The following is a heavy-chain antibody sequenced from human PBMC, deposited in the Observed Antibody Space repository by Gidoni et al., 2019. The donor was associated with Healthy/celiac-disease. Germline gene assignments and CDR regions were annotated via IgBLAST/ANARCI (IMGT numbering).Heavy chain of an antibody. CDR3: ARSLFGRGDYYYDSSGYYSWAIMDV. Sequence: EVQLVESGGGVVRPGGSLRLSCAVSGFTFDDYGMSWVRQAPGKGLEWVSGINWNGGSISYADSVKGRSTISGDNAKNSLYLQMNSLRAEDTAFYYCARSLFGRGDYYYDSSGYYSWAIMDVWGKGTTVTVSS. V-gene: IGHV3-20*04. J-gene: IGHJ6*04. CDR1: GFTFDDYG. D-gene: IGHD3-22*01. CDR2: INWNGGSI.